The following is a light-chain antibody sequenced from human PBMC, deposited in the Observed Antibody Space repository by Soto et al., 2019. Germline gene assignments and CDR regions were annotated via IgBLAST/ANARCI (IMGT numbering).Light chain of an antibody. CDR2: ANT. V-gene: IGLV1-40*01. CDR1: SSNIGAGFD. CDR3: LSYDTSLRGV. J-gene: IGLJ2*01. Sequence: QSVLTQPPSVSGAPGQTVTISCTGTSSNIGAGFDVHWYQQLPGAAPKLHIYANTDRPSGVPARFSGSKSVTSASLAITGLQPEDEADYFCLSYDTSLRGVFGGGTKLTVL.